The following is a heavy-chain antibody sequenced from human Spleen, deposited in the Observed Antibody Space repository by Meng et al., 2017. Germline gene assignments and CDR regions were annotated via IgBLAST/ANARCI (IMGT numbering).Heavy chain of an antibody. CDR1: GYIFTDYF. Sequence: QVQLVQSGSELKKPGASVKLSCKASGYIFTDYFIHWVRQAPGQGLEWMGTINPSNGGTNYVQKFQGRLTVTRDTSTSTVYMDLSSLISEDTAVYYCAREKSPGHFDFWGQGTLVTVSS. CDR2: INPSNGGT. J-gene: IGHJ4*02. V-gene: IGHV1-46*01. CDR3: AREKSPGHFDF.